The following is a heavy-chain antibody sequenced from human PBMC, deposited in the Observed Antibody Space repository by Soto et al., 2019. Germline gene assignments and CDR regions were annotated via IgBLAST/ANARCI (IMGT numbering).Heavy chain of an antibody. D-gene: IGHD3-10*01. J-gene: IGHJ4*02. Sequence: EVQLLESGGGLVQPGGSLRLSCAASGFTFSSDAMSWVRQAPGTGLEWVSAISGSGGSTYYADSVKGRFTISRDNSKNTLYLQMTSLRAEDTAVYYCAKDLTMLTIDYWGQGTLVTVSS. CDR2: ISGSGGST. CDR3: AKDLTMLTIDY. V-gene: IGHV3-23*01. CDR1: GFTFSSDA.